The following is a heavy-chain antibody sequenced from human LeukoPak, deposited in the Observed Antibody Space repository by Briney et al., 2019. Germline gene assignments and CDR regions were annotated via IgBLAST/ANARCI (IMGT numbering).Heavy chain of an antibody. V-gene: IGHV1-18*01. J-gene: IGHJ6*02. CDR3: ARTFRITGTTIGFWGMDV. CDR1: GYTFTSYG. D-gene: IGHD1-7*01. CDR2: ISAYNGNT. Sequence: VASVKVSCKASGYTFTSYGISWVRQAPGQGLEWMGWISAYNGNTNYAQKLQGRVTMTTDTSTSTAYMELGSLRSDDTAVYYCARTFRITGTTIGFWGMDVWGQGTTVTVSS.